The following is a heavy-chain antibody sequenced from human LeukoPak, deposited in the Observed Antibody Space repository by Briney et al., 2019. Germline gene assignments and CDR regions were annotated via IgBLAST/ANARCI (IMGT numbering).Heavy chain of an antibody. CDR3: ARDGGSYGDCPH. CDR2: INPNSGNT. V-gene: IGHV1-2*02. CDR1: GYTFTGYY. J-gene: IGHJ1*01. D-gene: IGHD4-17*01. Sequence: GASVKVSCKASGYTFTGYYMHWVRQAPGQGLEWMGWINPNSGNTGYAQKFRGRVTMTRDTSTSTVYMDLSSLRSEDTAVYYCARDGGSYGDCPHWGQGTLVTVSS.